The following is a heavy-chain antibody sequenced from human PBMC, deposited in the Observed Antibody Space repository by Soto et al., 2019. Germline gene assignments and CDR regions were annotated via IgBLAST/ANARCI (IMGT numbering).Heavy chain of an antibody. D-gene: IGHD3-22*01. CDR3: SREGYYYDNSGGSYYYLAMDV. J-gene: IGHJ6*02. CDR2: IYYSGST. CDR1: GGSISSGDYY. V-gene: IGHV4-30-4*01. Sequence: PSETLSLTCTVSGGSISSGDYYWSWIRQPPGKGLEWIGYIYYSGSTYYNPSLESRLTILIDTSQNQFSLKLTSVTAADTAVYYCSREGYYYDNSGGSYYYLAMDVWRQGTTVTV.